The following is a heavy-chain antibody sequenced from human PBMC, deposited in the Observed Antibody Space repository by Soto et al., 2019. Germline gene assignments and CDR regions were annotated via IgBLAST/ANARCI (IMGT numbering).Heavy chain of an antibody. Sequence: PSETLSLTCAVYGGSFIGYYWSWIRQPPGKGLEWIGEINHSGSTNYNPSLKSRVTISVDTSKNQFSLKLSSVTAADTAVYYCARGRRRPPYYYGSGSYYTLNYYYYGMDVWGQGTTVTVSS. V-gene: IGHV4-34*01. J-gene: IGHJ6*02. CDR1: GGSFIGYY. D-gene: IGHD3-10*01. CDR3: ARGRRRPPYYYGSGSYYTLNYYYYGMDV. CDR2: INHSGST.